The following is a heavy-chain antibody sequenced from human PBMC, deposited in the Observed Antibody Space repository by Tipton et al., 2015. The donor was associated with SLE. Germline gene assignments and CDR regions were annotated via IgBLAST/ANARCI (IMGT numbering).Heavy chain of an antibody. CDR1: GFTVSTYH. D-gene: IGHD2-15*01. J-gene: IGHJ3*01. Sequence: SLRLSCAASGFTVSTYHMSWVRQAPGKGLEWVSVIYSDDITHYADSVKGRFTISRDNSKNTLYLQMNSLRAEDTAVYYCARDEGLVGTAGAFDGWGHGTVVTVSS. CDR3: ARDEGLVGTAGAFDG. CDR2: IYSDDIT. V-gene: IGHV3-53*05.